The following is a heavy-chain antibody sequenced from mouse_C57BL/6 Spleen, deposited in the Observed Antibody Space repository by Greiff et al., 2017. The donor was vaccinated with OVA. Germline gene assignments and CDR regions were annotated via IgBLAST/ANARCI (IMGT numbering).Heavy chain of an antibody. CDR3: ARQGLRRGYYFDY. D-gene: IGHD2-4*01. Sequence: EVMLVESGGDLVKPGGSLKLSCAASGFTFSSYGMSWVRQTPDKRLEWVATISSGGSYTYYPDSVKGRFTISRDNAKNTLYLQMSSLKSEDTAMYYCARQGLRRGYYFDYWGQGTTLTVSS. CDR2: ISSGGSYT. J-gene: IGHJ2*01. CDR1: GFTFSSYG. V-gene: IGHV5-6*02.